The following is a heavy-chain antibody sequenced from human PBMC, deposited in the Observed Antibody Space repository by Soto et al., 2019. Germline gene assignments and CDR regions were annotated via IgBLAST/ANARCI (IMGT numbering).Heavy chain of an antibody. J-gene: IGHJ6*03. Sequence: PLETLSLTCAVYGGSFSGYYWSWIRQPPGKGLEWIGEINHSGSTNYNPSLKSRVTISVDTSKNQFSLKLSSVTAADTAVYYCARGQLELLWFGELLYYYYYYMDVWGKGTTVTVSS. CDR3: ARGQLELLWFGELLYYYYYYMDV. V-gene: IGHV4-34*01. CDR2: INHSGST. CDR1: GGSFSGYY. D-gene: IGHD3-10*01.